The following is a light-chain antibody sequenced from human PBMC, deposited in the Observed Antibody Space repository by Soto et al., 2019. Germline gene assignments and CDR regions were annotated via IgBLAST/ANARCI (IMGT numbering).Light chain of an antibody. CDR1: QSVLYSSQNKHY. CDR2: WAS. J-gene: IGKJ1*01. CDR3: QQYFNTPRT. V-gene: IGKV4-1*01. Sequence: DIVMTQSPDSLAVSLGERATINCKSSQSVLYSSQNKHYLAWYQQKPGQPPKLLIYWASTRDSGVPDRFSGXGSGXXXXXXXXXXXXXXVAVYYCQQYFNTPRTFGQGTKVEIK.